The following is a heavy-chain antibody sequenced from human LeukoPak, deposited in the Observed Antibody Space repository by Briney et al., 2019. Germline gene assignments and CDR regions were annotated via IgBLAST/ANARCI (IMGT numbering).Heavy chain of an antibody. J-gene: IGHJ6*02. Sequence: PSETLSLTCAVYGGSFSGYYWSWIRQPPGKGLEWIGEINHSGSTNYNPSLKSRVTISVDTSKKQFSLKLSSVTAADTAVYYCARGRSPIVVVPAATGHYYYGMDVWGQGTTVTVSS. CDR3: ARGRSPIVVVPAATGHYYYGMDV. V-gene: IGHV4-34*01. D-gene: IGHD2-2*01. CDR1: GGSFSGYY. CDR2: INHSGST.